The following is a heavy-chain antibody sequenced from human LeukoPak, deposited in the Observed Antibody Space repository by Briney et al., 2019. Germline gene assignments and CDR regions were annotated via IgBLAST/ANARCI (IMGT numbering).Heavy chain of an antibody. D-gene: IGHD4-17*01. J-gene: IGHJ4*02. CDR2: SSGNGGNS. CDR1: GFTFSSYG. V-gene: IGHV3-64D*06. CDR3: AKEAAVTSRGSYFAY. Sequence: GGSLRLSCSASGFTFSSYGMHWVRQAPGKGLEYVSISSGNGGNSYYADSVTGRFTISRDSSKNTLYLQMSSLRPEDTAIYYCAKEAAVTSRGSYFAYWGQGTLVTVSS.